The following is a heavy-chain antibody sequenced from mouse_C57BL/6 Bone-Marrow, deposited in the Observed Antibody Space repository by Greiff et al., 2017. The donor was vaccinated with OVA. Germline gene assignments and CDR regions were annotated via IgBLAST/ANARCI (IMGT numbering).Heavy chain of an antibody. Sequence: EVHLVESGGGLVKPGGSLTLSCAASGFTFSDYGMHWVRQAPEKGLEWVAYISSGSSTIYYADTVKGRFTISRDNAKNTLFLQMTSLRSEDTAMYYCARSDYDYFDYWGQGTTLTVSS. D-gene: IGHD2-4*01. CDR1: GFTFSDYG. J-gene: IGHJ2*01. V-gene: IGHV5-17*01. CDR3: ARSDYDYFDY. CDR2: ISSGSSTI.